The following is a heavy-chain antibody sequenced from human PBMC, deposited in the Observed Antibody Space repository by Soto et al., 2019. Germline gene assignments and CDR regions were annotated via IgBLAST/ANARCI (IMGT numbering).Heavy chain of an antibody. J-gene: IGHJ4*02. CDR3: ARDRVYCTTTTCSLDY. Sequence: GESLKISCATSGFTFSRYTMNWVRLAPGKGLEWVSSISKSDSYIYYADSVKGRFTISRDNTKNSLYLQMNSLRVEDTAVYYCARDRVYCTTTTCSLDYWGQGTLVTVSS. V-gene: IGHV3-21*01. CDR1: GFTFSRYT. D-gene: IGHD2-2*01. CDR2: ISKSDSYI.